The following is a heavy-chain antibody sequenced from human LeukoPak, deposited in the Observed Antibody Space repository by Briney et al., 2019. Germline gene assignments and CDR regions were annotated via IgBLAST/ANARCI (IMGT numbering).Heavy chain of an antibody. CDR1: GYTFTGYY. CDR3: ARDKTGLEWLSFYYYGMDV. V-gene: IGHV1-18*04. CDR2: ISAYNGNT. J-gene: IGHJ6*02. D-gene: IGHD3-3*01. Sequence: ASVKVFCKASGYTFTGYYMHWVRQAPGQGVEWMGWISAYNGNTNYAQKLQGRVTMTTDTSTSTAYMELRSLRSDDTAVYYCARDKTGLEWLSFYYYGMDVWGQGTTVTVSS.